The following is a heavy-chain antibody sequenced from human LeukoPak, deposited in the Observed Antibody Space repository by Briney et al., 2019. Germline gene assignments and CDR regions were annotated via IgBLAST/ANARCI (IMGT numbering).Heavy chain of an antibody. CDR2: TYYRSKWFN. CDR3: ARGGSRHPSPEDY. CDR1: GDSVSSNSAA. J-gene: IGHJ4*02. Sequence: SQTLSLTCAISGDSVSSNSAAWNWIRQSPSRGLEWQGRTYYRSKWFNDYAVSVQRRITINADTSKNQFSLQLNSVTPEDTAVYYCARGGSRHPSPEDYWGRGTLVTVSS. V-gene: IGHV6-1*01. D-gene: IGHD1-1*01.